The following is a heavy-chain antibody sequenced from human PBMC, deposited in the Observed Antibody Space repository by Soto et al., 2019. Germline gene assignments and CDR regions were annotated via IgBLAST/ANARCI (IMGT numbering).Heavy chain of an antibody. CDR1: GGTFSSYT. D-gene: IGHD3-22*01. J-gene: IGHJ5*02. CDR2: IIPILGIA. Sequence: SVKVSCKASGGTFSSYTISWVRQAPGQGLEWMGRIIPILGIANYAQKFQGRVTITADKSTSTAYMELSSLRSEDTAVYYCARVYYYDSSGYYSWGQGTLVTVSS. V-gene: IGHV1-69*02. CDR3: ARVYYYDSSGYYS.